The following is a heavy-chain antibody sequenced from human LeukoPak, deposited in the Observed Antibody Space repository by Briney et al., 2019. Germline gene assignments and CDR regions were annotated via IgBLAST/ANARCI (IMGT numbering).Heavy chain of an antibody. D-gene: IGHD6-13*01. V-gene: IGHV4-30-2*01. Sequence: NPSETLSLTCTVSGGSISSGGYYWSWIRQPPEKGLEWIGYIYHSGSTYYNPSLKSRVTISVDRSKNQFSLKLSSVTAADTAVYYCARGHYSSSWYSGGWFDPWGQGTLVTVSS. CDR2: IYHSGST. CDR1: GGSISSGGYY. CDR3: ARGHYSSSWYSGGWFDP. J-gene: IGHJ5*02.